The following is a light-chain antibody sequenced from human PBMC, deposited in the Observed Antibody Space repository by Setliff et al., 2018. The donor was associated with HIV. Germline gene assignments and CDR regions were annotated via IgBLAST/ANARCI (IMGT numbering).Light chain of an antibody. CDR1: SSDVGAYDY. CDR2: EVK. J-gene: IGLJ1*01. V-gene: IGLV2-14*01. Sequence: QSALTQPASVSGSPGQSIAISCGGTSSDVGAYDYVSWFQQHPGKAPKLMIYEVKKRPSGVSNRFSGSKSGNTASLTISALQAEDEADYYWLSYTTIRTVVFGTGTKVTVL. CDR3: LSYTTIRTVV.